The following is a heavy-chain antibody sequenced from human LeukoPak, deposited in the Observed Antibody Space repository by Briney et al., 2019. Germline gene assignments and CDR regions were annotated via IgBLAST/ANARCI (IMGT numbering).Heavy chain of an antibody. CDR2: IIPIFGTA. CDR3: ARDGVYCTNGVCLIWEYNWFDP. CDR1: GGTFSSYA. Sequence: SVKVSCKASGGTFSSYAISWVRQAPGQGLEWMGRIIPIFGTANYAQKFQGRVTITTDESTSTAYMELSSLRSEDTAVYYCARDGVYCTNGVCLIWEYNWFDPWGEGTLVTVSS. D-gene: IGHD2-8*01. V-gene: IGHV1-69*05. J-gene: IGHJ5*02.